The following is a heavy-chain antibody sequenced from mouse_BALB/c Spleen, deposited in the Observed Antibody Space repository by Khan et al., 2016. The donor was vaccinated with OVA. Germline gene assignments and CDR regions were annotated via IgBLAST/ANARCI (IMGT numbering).Heavy chain of an antibody. D-gene: IGHD1-1*01. V-gene: IGHV2-9*02. CDR3: ARDLGSNDWYFDV. CDR2: IWTGGST. Sequence: GQRQGSGPGLVAPSQSLSITCTVSGFSLTSYGVHWVRQPPGKGLEWLGVIWTGGSTNYNSALRSRLTINKDNSKSQVFLKMNNLQTDDTAMYCCARDLGSNDWYFDVWGAGTTVTVSS. J-gene: IGHJ1*01. CDR1: GFSLTSYG.